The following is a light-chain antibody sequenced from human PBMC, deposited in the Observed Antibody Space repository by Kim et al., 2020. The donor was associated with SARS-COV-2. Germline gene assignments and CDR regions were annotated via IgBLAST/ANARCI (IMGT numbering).Light chain of an antibody. Sequence: LSPGESATLSCRATESVGSSYLAWYQQKPGQAPRLLIYGASSRATGIPDRFSASGSGTDFTLSITRLEPEDFALYYCQQYGSSPYTFGQGTKLEI. CDR3: QQYGSSPYT. J-gene: IGKJ2*01. CDR1: ESVGSSY. V-gene: IGKV3-20*01. CDR2: GAS.